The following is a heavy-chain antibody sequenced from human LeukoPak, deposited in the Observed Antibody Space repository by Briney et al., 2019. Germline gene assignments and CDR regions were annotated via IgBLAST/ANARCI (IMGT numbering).Heavy chain of an antibody. D-gene: IGHD5-18*01. CDR1: GFTFSSYW. CDR2: IKQDGSEK. J-gene: IGHJ4*02. CDR3: ARDGEELWLRGYFDY. V-gene: IGHV3-7*01. Sequence: PGGSLRLSCAASGFTFSSYWMSWVRQAPGKGLEWVANIKQDGSEKYYVDSVKGRFTISRDNAKNSLYLQMNSLRAEDTAVYYCARDGEELWLRGYFDYWGQGTLVTVSS.